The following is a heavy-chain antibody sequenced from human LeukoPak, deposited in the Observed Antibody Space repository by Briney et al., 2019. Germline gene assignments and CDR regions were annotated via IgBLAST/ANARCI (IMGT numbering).Heavy chain of an antibody. CDR1: GYTFTSYA. J-gene: IGHJ5*02. Sequence: ASVKVSCKASGYTFTSYAMNWVRQARGQGLEWMGWINTNTGNPTYAQGFTGRFVFSLDTSVSTAYLQICSLKAEDTAVYYCAREYCSGGSCYSMFDPWGQGTLVTVSS. CDR3: AREYCSGGSCYSMFDP. V-gene: IGHV7-4-1*01. D-gene: IGHD2-15*01. CDR2: INTNTGNP.